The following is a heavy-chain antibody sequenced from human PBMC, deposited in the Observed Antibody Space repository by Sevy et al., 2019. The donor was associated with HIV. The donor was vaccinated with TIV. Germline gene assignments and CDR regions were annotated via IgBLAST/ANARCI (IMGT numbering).Heavy chain of an antibody. CDR2: INHSGST. Sequence: SETLSLTCAVYGGSFSGYYWSWIRQPPGKGLEWIGEINHSGSTNYNPSLKSRVTISVDTSKNQFSLKLSSVTAADTAVYYCARATIGSSSVRYYFDYWGQGTLVTVS. J-gene: IGHJ4*02. V-gene: IGHV4-34*01. CDR1: GGSFSGYY. CDR3: ARATIGSSSVRYYFDY. D-gene: IGHD6-19*01.